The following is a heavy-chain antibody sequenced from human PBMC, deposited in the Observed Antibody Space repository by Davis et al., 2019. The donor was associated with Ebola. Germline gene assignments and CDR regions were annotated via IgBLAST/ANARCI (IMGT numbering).Heavy chain of an antibody. CDR2: ISSDSDYI. CDR1: GFTFSTYS. J-gene: IGHJ6*04. D-gene: IGHD4-11*01. Sequence: GESLKISCVASGFTFSTYSMSWVRQAPGKGLEWVSSISSDSDYIYYADSAKGRFTISRDNAKNSLYLQMNSLRVEDTAVYFCAREPTGNYYYVYGMDVWGKGTTVSVSS. V-gene: IGHV3-21*04. CDR3: AREPTGNYYYVYGMDV.